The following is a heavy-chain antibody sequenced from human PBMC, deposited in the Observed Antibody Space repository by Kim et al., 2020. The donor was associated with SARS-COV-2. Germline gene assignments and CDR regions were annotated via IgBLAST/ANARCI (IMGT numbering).Heavy chain of an antibody. Sequence: GGSLRLSCAASGFTFSSYAMSWVRQAPGKGLEWVSAISGSGGSTYYADSVKGRFTISRDNSKNTLYLQMNSLRAEDTAVYYCAKDRFLFYDGFAKRVIGRGLPDYWGQGTLVTVSS. CDR1: GFTFSSYA. J-gene: IGHJ4*02. D-gene: IGHD3-16*02. CDR3: AKDRFLFYDGFAKRVIGRGLPDY. CDR2: ISGSGGST. V-gene: IGHV3-23*01.